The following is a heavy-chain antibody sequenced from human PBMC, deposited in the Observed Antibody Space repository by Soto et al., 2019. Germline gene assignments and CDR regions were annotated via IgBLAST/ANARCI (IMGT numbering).Heavy chain of an antibody. Sequence: EVQLVESGGGLVRPGGSLRLACAASGFTFSSHNMNWVRQAPGKGLEWISYIGSSGSTTYYADSVRGRFTISRDNAKDSLYLQMNSLRDEDTAVYYCAGDPAVGSTGWYYFDYWGQGTRVTVSS. CDR2: IGSSGSTT. D-gene: IGHD6-19*01. CDR3: AGDPAVGSTGWYYFDY. CDR1: GFTFSSHN. V-gene: IGHV3-48*02. J-gene: IGHJ4*02.